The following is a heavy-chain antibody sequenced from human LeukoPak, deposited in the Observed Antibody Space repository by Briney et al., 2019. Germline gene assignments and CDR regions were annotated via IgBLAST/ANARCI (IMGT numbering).Heavy chain of an antibody. Sequence: GASVKVSCKASGYTFTSYDINWVRQATGQALEWMGWMNPNSGNTGYTQKFQGRVTITRNTSISTAYMELSSLRSEDTAVYYCARGPRHYASTSCYRFDPWGQGGLVTVSS. D-gene: IGHD2-2*02. CDR2: MNPNSGNT. CDR3: ARGPRHYASTSCYRFDP. CDR1: GYTFTSYD. J-gene: IGHJ5*02. V-gene: IGHV1-8*03.